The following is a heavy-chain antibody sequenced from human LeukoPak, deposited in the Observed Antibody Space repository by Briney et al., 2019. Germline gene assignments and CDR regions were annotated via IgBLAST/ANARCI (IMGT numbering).Heavy chain of an antibody. D-gene: IGHD2-2*02. J-gene: IGHJ5*02. Sequence: PGGCLRLSCAASGFTFSSYAMSWVRQAPGKGLEWGSAISGSGGSTYYADSVKGRFTISRDNSKNTLYLQMNSLRAEDTAVYYCAKEHIVVVPAAIGKARFDPWGQGTLVTVSS. CDR2: ISGSGGST. CDR3: AKEHIVVVPAAIGKARFDP. V-gene: IGHV3-23*01. CDR1: GFTFSSYA.